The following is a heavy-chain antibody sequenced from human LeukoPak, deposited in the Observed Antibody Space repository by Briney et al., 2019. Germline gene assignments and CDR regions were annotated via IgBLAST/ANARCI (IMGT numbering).Heavy chain of an antibody. Sequence: GGSLRLSXAASGFTFSSSAMSWVRQAPGKGLEWVSAISGSGGSTYYADSVKGRFTISRDNSKNTLYLQMNSLRAEDTAVYYCAKAVTYYDFWSGFDYWGQGTLVTVSS. J-gene: IGHJ4*02. CDR1: GFTFSSSA. D-gene: IGHD3-3*01. CDR2: ISGSGGST. CDR3: AKAVTYYDFWSGFDY. V-gene: IGHV3-23*01.